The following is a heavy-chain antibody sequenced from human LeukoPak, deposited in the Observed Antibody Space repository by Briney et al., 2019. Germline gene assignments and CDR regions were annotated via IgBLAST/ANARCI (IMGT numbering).Heavy chain of an antibody. CDR3: ARQLGYCSSTSCYADKVDY. V-gene: IGHV4-39*01. J-gene: IGHJ4*02. D-gene: IGHD2-2*01. Sequence: SETLSLTCTVSGGSISSSSYYWGWIRQPPGKGLEGIGSIYYSGSTYYSPSLESRVTISVDTSKNQFSLKLSSVTAADTAVYYCARQLGYCSSTSCYADKVDYWGQGTLVTVSS. CDR2: IYYSGST. CDR1: GGSISSSSYY.